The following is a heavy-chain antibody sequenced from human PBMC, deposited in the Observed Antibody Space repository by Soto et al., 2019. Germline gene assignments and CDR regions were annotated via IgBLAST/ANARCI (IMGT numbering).Heavy chain of an antibody. CDR1: GYTFTSYY. Sequence: ASVKVSCKASGYTFTSYYMHWVRQAPGQGLEWMGIINPSGGSTSYAQKFQGRVTMTRDTSTSTVYMELSSLRSEDTAVYYCARGASIVATISRAFDLWGPGTMVTVSS. V-gene: IGHV1-46*03. D-gene: IGHD5-12*01. J-gene: IGHJ3*01. CDR3: ARGASIVATISRAFDL. CDR2: INPSGGST.